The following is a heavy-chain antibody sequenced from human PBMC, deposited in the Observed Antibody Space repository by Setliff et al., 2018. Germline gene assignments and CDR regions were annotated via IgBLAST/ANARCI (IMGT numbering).Heavy chain of an antibody. CDR3: AREGVDSRSSTDYRYYMDV. CDR2: IIPSLGIG. J-gene: IGHJ6*03. CDR1: GGTFRRYA. D-gene: IGHD3-22*01. V-gene: IGHV1-69*10. Sequence: SVKVSCKASGGTFRRYAISWVRQAPGQGLEWMGGIIPSLGIGNYAQKLQGRVTVTTDESTTTAYMELSSLRSEDTAVYFCAREGVDSRSSTDYRYYMDVWGKGTTVTVSS.